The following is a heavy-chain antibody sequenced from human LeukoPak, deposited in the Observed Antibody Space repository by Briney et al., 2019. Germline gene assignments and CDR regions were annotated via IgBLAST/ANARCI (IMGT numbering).Heavy chain of an antibody. J-gene: IGHJ4*02. CDR3: VKAYSSSWYYFDY. CDR2: ISYDGSNK. V-gene: IGHV3-30*18. D-gene: IGHD6-13*01. Sequence: GGSLRLSCAATGFTFSSFSMHWVRQAPGKGLEWVAVISYDGSNKYYADSVKGRFTISRDNSKNTLYLQMSSLRAEDTAVYYCVKAYSSSWYYFDYWGQGTLVTVSS. CDR1: GFTFSSFS.